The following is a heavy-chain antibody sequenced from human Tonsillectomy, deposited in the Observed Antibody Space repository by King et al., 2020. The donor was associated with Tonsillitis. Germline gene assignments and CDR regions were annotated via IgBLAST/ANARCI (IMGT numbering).Heavy chain of an antibody. V-gene: IGHV1-69*01. Sequence: VQLVESGAEVKKPGSSVKVSYKASGGSFSTYAISWVRQAPGQGLEWMGGIIPIFGTSNYAQKFQGRVTITADESTRTAYMELSSLRSEDTAMYYCARPFSSGWYTYWGQGTLVTVSS. J-gene: IGHJ4*02. D-gene: IGHD6-19*01. CDR1: GGSFSTYA. CDR3: ARPFSSGWYTY. CDR2: IIPIFGTS.